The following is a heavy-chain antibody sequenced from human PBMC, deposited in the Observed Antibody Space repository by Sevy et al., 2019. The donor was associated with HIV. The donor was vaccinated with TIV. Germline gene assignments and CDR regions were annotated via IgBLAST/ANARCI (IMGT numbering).Heavy chain of an antibody. V-gene: IGHV1-24*01. J-gene: IGHJ4*02. CDR3: AVTKDYFDSSGSPFDY. D-gene: IGHD3-22*01. CDR1: GYTLSEFS. CDR2: FDPEDGET. Sequence: ASVKVSCKVSGYTLSEFSMPWVRQAPAKGLEWMGSFDPEDGETIYAQNFQGRITMTEDTSTDTAYMALSGLRSEDTAVFYCAVTKDYFDSSGSPFDYWGQGTLVTVSS.